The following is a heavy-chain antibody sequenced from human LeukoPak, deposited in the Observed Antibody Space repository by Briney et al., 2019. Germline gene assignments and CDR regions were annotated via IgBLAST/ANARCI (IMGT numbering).Heavy chain of an antibody. Sequence: ASVKVSCKASGYTFTGYYMHWVRQAPGQGLEWMGWINPNSGGTNYAQKFQGRVTMTRDTSISTAYMELSRLRSDDTAVYYCARVRVVAATPDYWGQGTLVTVPS. V-gene: IGHV1-2*02. J-gene: IGHJ4*02. CDR2: INPNSGGT. CDR1: GYTFTGYY. CDR3: ARVRVVAATPDY. D-gene: IGHD2-15*01.